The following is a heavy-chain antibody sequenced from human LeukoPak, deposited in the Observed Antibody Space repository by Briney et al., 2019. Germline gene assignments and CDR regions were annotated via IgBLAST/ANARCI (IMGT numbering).Heavy chain of an antibody. CDR3: ARRDTIEDLDYFDY. CDR2: IYHSGST. V-gene: IGHV4-38-2*02. D-gene: IGHD2-21*02. CDR1: GYSISSGYY. J-gene: IGHJ4*02. Sequence: SETLSLTCTVSGYSISSGYYWGWIRQPPGKGLEWIGIIYHSGSTYYSLSLKSRVTISVDTSKNQFSLKLSSVTAADTAVYYCARRDTIEDLDYFDYWGQGTLVTVSS.